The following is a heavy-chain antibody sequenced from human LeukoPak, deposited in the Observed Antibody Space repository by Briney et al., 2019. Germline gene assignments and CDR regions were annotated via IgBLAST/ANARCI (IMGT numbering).Heavy chain of an antibody. Sequence: AGGSLRLSCAASGFTFSSYSMNWVRQAPGKGLEWVSSISSSSSYIYYADSVKGRFTISRDNAKNSLYLQMNSLRAEDTAVYYCARDWVTGDAFDIWGQGTMVTVSS. CDR3: ARDWVTGDAFDI. J-gene: IGHJ3*02. CDR1: GFTFSSYS. CDR2: ISSSSSYI. D-gene: IGHD2-21*02. V-gene: IGHV3-21*01.